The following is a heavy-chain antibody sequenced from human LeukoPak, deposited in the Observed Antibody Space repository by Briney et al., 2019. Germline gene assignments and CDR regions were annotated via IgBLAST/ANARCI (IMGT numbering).Heavy chain of an antibody. D-gene: IGHD1-26*01. CDR2: ISGSGGST. CDR1: GFSFSSYA. Sequence: PGGSLRLSCAASGFSFSSYAMSWVRQAPGKGLEWVSAISGSGGSTYYADSVKGRFTISRDTSKNTLYLQMNSLRAEDTAVYYCAKGCSGSYYSSPDYWGQGTLVTVSS. CDR3: AKGCSGSYYSSPDY. J-gene: IGHJ4*02. V-gene: IGHV3-23*01.